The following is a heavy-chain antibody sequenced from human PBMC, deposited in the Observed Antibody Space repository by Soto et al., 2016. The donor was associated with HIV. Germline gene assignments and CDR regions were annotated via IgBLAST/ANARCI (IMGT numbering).Heavy chain of an antibody. D-gene: IGHD3-22*01. J-gene: IGHJ2*01. V-gene: IGHV1-69*12. Sequence: QVQLVQSGAEVKKPGSSVKVSCKASGGTFSRYSISWVRQAPGQGLEWMGGIIPMFGTANYAQKFQGRVTIIADESTNTAYMELSSLKSEDTAVYYCAAAGRRYYDSSWVFDLWAVAPWSLSPQ. CDR1: GGTFSRYS. CDR2: IIPMFGTA. CDR3: AAAGRRYYDSSWVFDL.